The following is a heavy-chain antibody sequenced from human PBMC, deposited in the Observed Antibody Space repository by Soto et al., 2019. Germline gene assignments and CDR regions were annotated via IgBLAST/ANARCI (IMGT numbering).Heavy chain of an antibody. CDR2: INHSGST. J-gene: IGHJ5*02. V-gene: IGHV4-39*07. D-gene: IGHD5-12*01. Sequence: SETLSLTCTVSSGSISSTIYYWSWIRQPPGKGLEWIGEINHSGSTNYNPSLKSRVTISVDTSKNQFSLNLSSVTAADTAMYYCARDGGATIYPGNNWFDPWGQGTLVTVSS. CDR3: ARDGGATIYPGNNWFDP. CDR1: SGSISSTIYY.